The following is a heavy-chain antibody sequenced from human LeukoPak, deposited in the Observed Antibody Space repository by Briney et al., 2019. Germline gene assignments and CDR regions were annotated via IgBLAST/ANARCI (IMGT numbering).Heavy chain of an antibody. CDR2: MNPNSGNT. V-gene: IGHV1-8*01. CDR1: GYTFTSYD. D-gene: IGHD5-18*01. CDR3: ARAIRMQLWYTLRY. J-gene: IGHJ4*02. Sequence: ASVKVSCKASGYTFTSYDINWVRQATGQGLEWMGWMNPNSGNTGYAQKFQGRVTMTRNTSISTAYMELSSLRSEDTAVYYCARAIRMQLWYTLRYWGQGTLVTVSS.